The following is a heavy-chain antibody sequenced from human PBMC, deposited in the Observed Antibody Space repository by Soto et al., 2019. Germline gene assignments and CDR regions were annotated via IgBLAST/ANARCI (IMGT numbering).Heavy chain of an antibody. CDR1: GGSISSGGYY. CDR2: IYYRGST. Sequence: QVQLQESGPGLVKPSQTLSLTCTVSGGSISSGGYYWRWIRQHPGKGLEWIGYIYYRGSTYYTRSLKRRVTISADPSKYQFPLKLSSVTAADTAVYYCARVVGAAGCCGNWFDPWGQGTLVTVSS. CDR3: ARVVGAAGCCGNWFDP. J-gene: IGHJ5*02. D-gene: IGHD1-26*01. V-gene: IGHV4-31*03.